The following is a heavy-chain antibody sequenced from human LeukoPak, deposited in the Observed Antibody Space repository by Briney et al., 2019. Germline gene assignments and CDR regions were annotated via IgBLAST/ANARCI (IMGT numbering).Heavy chain of an antibody. V-gene: IGHV3-21*01. CDR1: GFTFSSYS. D-gene: IGHD3-10*01. CDR2: ISSSSSYI. CDR3: ARANRALGAVDI. J-gene: IGHJ3*02. Sequence: PGGSLRLSCAASGFTFSSYSMNWVRQASGKGLEWVSSISSSSSYIYYADSVKGRFTISRDNAKNSLYLQMNSPRAEDTAVYYCARANRALGAVDIWGQGTMVTVSS.